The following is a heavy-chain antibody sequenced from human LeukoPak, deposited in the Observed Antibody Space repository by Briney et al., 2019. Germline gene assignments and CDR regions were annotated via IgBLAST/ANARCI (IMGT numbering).Heavy chain of an antibody. CDR3: AKDAMDNILTGYYLDD. D-gene: IGHD3-9*01. V-gene: IGHV4-34*01. CDR2: INHGGST. J-gene: IGHJ4*02. Sequence: NPSETLSLTCAVYGGSLSNYYWSWIRQPPGKGLEWIGEINHGGSTKYNPSLKSRVTVSVDMSKNQFSLELSSVTAADTAVYYCAKDAMDNILTGYYLDDWGQGTPVTVSS. CDR1: GGSLSNYY.